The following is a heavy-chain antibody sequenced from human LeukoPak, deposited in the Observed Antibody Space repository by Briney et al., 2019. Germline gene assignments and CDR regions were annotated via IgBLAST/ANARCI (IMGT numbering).Heavy chain of an antibody. J-gene: IGHJ4*02. CDR3: AIDLMRRGLGLVDY. CDR1: GFTFDEYA. CDR2: ITWNSGSI. Sequence: GGSLRLSCAASGFTFDEYAMRCVRHAPGKGLGWVSGITWNSGSIGYADSVKGRFTISRDNAKNSLYLQMNSLRAEDTALYYCAIDLMRRGLGLVDYWGQGTLVTVSS. V-gene: IGHV3-9*01. D-gene: IGHD3/OR15-3a*01.